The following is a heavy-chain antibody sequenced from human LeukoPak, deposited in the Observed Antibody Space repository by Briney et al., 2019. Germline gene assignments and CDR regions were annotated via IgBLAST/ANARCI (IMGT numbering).Heavy chain of an antibody. V-gene: IGHV3-48*03. CDR1: GFTLSSYE. CDR3: ASGVTIFGVVRFDY. Sequence: GGSLRLSCAASGFTLSSYEMNWVRQAPGKGLEWVSYISSSGSTIYYADSVKGRFTISRYNAKDSLYLQMNSLRAEDTAVYYCASGVTIFGVVRFDYWGQGTLVTVSS. CDR2: ISSSGSTI. D-gene: IGHD3-3*01. J-gene: IGHJ4*02.